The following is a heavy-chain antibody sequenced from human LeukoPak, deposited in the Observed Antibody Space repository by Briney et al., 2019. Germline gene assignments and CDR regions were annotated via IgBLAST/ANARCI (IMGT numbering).Heavy chain of an antibody. CDR1: RYTFSSYA. V-gene: IGHV3-64*01. CDR3: ARVSGWYWFDQ. CDR2: ISSDGRIT. D-gene: IGHD6-19*01. Sequence: PGGSLRLSCEGSRYTFSSYAMHWVRQAPGKGLEYVAAISSDGRITYYANFVKGRFTISRDNSKNTLYLQMGSLRTEDMAVYYCARVSGWYWFDQWGQGTLVTLSS. J-gene: IGHJ5*02.